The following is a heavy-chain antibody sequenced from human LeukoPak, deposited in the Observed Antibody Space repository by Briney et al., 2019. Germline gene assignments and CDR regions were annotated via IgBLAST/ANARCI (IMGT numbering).Heavy chain of an antibody. V-gene: IGHV1-46*01. J-gene: IGHJ4*02. CDR1: GYSFTNNY. CDR3: ARDQEGFDY. Sequence: ASVKVSCKASGYSFTNNYIHWVRQAPGQGLEWMGMIYPREGSTSYAQKFQGRVTVTSDTSTSTVHMELSGLRSEDTAVYYCARDQEGFDYWGQGTLVTVSS. CDR2: IYPREGST.